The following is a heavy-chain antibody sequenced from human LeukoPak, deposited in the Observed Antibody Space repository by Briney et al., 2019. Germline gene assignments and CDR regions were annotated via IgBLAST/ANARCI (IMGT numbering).Heavy chain of an antibody. CDR3: ARGRPYYDFWSGYPPSRLFDY. Sequence: PSETLSLTCTVSGGSISSSNYYWGWIRQPPGKGLEWIGEINHSGSTNYNPSLKSRVTISVDTSKNQFSLKLSSVTAADTAVYYCARGRPYYDFWSGYPPSRLFDYWGQGTLVTVSS. D-gene: IGHD3-3*01. J-gene: IGHJ4*02. CDR2: INHSGST. V-gene: IGHV4-39*07. CDR1: GGSISSSNYY.